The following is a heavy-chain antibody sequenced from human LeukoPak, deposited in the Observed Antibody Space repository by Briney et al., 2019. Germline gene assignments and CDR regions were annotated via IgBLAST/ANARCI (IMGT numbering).Heavy chain of an antibody. V-gene: IGHV1-18*01. CDR2: ISAYNGNT. CDR1: GYTFTSYG. D-gene: IGHD3-3*01. J-gene: IGHJ5*02. Sequence: ASVKVSCKASGYTFTSYGISWVRQAPGQGLEWMGWISAYNGNTNYAQKLQGRVTTTTDTSTSTAYMELGSLRSDDTAVYYCARDPPRDYDFWSGYYRSQDNWFDPWGQGTLVTVSS. CDR3: ARDPPRDYDFWSGYYRSQDNWFDP.